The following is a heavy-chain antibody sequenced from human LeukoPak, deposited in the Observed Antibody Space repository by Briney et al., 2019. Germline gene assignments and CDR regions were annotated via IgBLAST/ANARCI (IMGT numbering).Heavy chain of an antibody. CDR1: GGSISSSSYY. J-gene: IGHJ5*02. V-gene: IGHV4-39*01. CDR3: AKSIMITFGGVINWFDP. Sequence: SETLSLTCTVSGGSISSSSYYWGWIRQPPGKGLEWIGSIYYSGSTYYNPSLKSRVTISVGTSKNQFSLKLSSVTAADTAVYYCAKSIMITFGGVINWFDPWGQGTLVTVSS. CDR2: IYYSGST. D-gene: IGHD3-16*01.